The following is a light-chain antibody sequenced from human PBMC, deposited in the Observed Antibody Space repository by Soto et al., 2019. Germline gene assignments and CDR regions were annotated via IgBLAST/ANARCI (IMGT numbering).Light chain of an antibody. CDR3: QCYDTILTGRV. Sequence: QSVLTQPPSVSGAPGQRVTLSCTGSSSNIGAGYDVHWYQQLPGTAPKLLIYGDTNRPSGVPDRFSASKSGSSASLAITGLQAEDEADYYCQCYDTILTGRVFGGGTKLTVL. CDR1: SSNIGAGYD. CDR2: GDT. V-gene: IGLV1-40*01. J-gene: IGLJ3*02.